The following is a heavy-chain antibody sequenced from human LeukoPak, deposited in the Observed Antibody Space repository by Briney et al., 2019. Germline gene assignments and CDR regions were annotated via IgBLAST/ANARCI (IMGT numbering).Heavy chain of an antibody. V-gene: IGHV4-39*07. CDR2: MYYSGRT. Sequence: SETLSLTCTVSGGSISSSTYYWGWIRQSPGKGLEWIGSMYYSGRTYYNPSLKSRVTIVVDTSKNQFSLKLSSVTAADTAVYYCARGYYDFWSGYLRSKSSRHYFDYWGQGTLVTVSS. D-gene: IGHD3-3*01. CDR1: GGSISSSTYY. J-gene: IGHJ4*02. CDR3: ARGYYDFWSGYLRSKSSRHYFDY.